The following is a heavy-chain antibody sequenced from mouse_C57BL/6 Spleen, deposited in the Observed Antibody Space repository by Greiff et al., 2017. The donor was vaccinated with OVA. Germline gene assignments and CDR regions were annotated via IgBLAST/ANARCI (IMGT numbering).Heavy chain of an antibody. CDR1: GYTFTDYN. V-gene: IGHV1-18*01. CDR2: INPNNGGT. CDR3: ARRKGRGYFDY. Sequence: VQLQQSGPELVKPGASVKIPCKASGYTFTDYNMDWVKQSHGKSLEWIGDINPNNGGTIYNQKFKGKATLTVDKSSSTAYMELRSLTSEDTAGYYCARRKGRGYFDYWGQGTTLTVSS. J-gene: IGHJ2*01.